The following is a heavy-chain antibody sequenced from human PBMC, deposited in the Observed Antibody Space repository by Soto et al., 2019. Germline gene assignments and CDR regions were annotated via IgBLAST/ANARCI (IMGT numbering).Heavy chain of an antibody. D-gene: IGHD3-22*01. Sequence: PGGSLRLSCAASGFTFSSYGMHWVRQAPGEGLEWVAVIWYDGSNKYYADSVKGRFTISRDNSKNTLYLQMNSLGAEDTAVYYCARDGPGETYYYDSSGYYPIDYWGQGTLVTVSS. CDR2: IWYDGSNK. J-gene: IGHJ4*02. CDR1: GFTFSSYG. CDR3: ARDGPGETYYYDSSGYYPIDY. V-gene: IGHV3-33*01.